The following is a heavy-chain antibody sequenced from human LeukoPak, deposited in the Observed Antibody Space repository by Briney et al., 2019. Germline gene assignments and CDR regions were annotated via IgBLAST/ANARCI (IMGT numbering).Heavy chain of an antibody. V-gene: IGHV3-21*01. J-gene: IGHJ3*02. Sequence: GSLRLSCAASGFTFSSYSMNWVRQAPGKGLEWVSSISSSSSYIYYTDSVKGRFTISRDNAKNSLYLQMNSLRAEDTAVYYCARDKNNWNDGGDAFDIWGQGTMVTVSS. CDR3: ARDKNNWNDGGDAFDI. D-gene: IGHD1-20*01. CDR1: GFTFSSYS. CDR2: ISSSSSYI.